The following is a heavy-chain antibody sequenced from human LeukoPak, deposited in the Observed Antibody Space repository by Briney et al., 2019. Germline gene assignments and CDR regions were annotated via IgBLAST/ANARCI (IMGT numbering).Heavy chain of an antibody. V-gene: IGHV4-31*03. CDR2: IYYSGTT. J-gene: IGHJ3*02. CDR3: ALDNGAYFNSFDI. Sequence: SETLSLTCTVPGDSIRSDGYFWTWIRQQPGKGLEWLGHIYYSGTTHYNPSLKSRISISVDTSYNHFSLRLSSVTAADTAMYYCALDNGAYFNSFDIWGQGTMVAVSS. D-gene: IGHD4-17*01. CDR1: GDSIRSDGYF.